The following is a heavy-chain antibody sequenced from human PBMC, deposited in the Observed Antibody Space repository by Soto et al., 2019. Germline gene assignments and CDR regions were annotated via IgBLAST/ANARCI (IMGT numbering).Heavy chain of an antibody. Sequence: HPGGSLRLSCAASGFSLSNYGIHWVRQAPGKGLEWVAVIWYDGTNKAYADSVKGRFAISRDISKNTVYLQMNSLRAEDTAVYYCARDQPGGMDNYFYYMDVWGKGTTVTVSS. CDR1: GFSLSNYG. CDR3: ARDQPGGMDNYFYYMDV. CDR2: IWYDGTNK. V-gene: IGHV3-33*01. J-gene: IGHJ6*03. D-gene: IGHD2-2*03.